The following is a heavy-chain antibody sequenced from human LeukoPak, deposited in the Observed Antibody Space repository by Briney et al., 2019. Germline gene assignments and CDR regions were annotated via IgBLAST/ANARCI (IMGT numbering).Heavy chain of an antibody. CDR3: ARDRGVGARGYFEY. D-gene: IGHD1-26*01. V-gene: IGHV3-48*03. CDR2: ISGSGSTI. Sequence: PGGSLRLSCAASGFTFSSYEMNWVRQAPGKGLEWVSYISGSGSTIYYADSVKGRFTISRDNAKNSLYLQMNSLRAEDTAIYYCARDRGVGARGYFEYWGQGTPVTVSS. CDR1: GFTFSSYE. J-gene: IGHJ4*02.